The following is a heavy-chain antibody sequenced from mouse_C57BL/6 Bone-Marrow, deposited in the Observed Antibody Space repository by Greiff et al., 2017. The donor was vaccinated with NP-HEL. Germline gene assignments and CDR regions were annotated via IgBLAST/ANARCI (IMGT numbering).Heavy chain of an antibody. CDR1: GFSFNTYA. J-gene: IGHJ3*01. CDR3: VREGLPAWFAY. D-gene: IGHD2-2*01. V-gene: IGHV10-1*01. Sequence: EVKVVESGGGLVQPKGSLKLSCAASGFSFNTYAMNWVRQAPGKGLEWVARIRSKSNTYATYYADSVKARFTISGDDSESMLYLQMNNLKTEGTAMYYCVREGLPAWFAYWGQGTLVTVSA. CDR2: IRSKSNTYAT.